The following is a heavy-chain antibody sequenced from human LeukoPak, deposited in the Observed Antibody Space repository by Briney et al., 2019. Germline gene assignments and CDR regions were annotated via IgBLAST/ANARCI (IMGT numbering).Heavy chain of an antibody. D-gene: IGHD6-19*01. Sequence: PGGSLRLSCVASGFAFSNYWMSWVRQAPGKGLESVSRINTDGTVTTYADSVKGRFTVSRDNADNTMFLQMNSVRDEDTAVYYCATKQWLAPPPDSWGQGTPVTVSS. CDR2: INTDGTVT. CDR1: GFAFSNYW. V-gene: IGHV3-74*01. CDR3: ATKQWLAPPPDS. J-gene: IGHJ4*02.